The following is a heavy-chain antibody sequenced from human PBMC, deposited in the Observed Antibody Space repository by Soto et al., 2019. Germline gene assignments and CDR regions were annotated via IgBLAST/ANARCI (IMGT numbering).Heavy chain of an antibody. J-gene: IGHJ3*02. CDR3: ARVGAGSYSAFDI. CDR1: GFTVSSNY. D-gene: IGHD2-15*01. V-gene: IGHV3-53*01. Sequence: GGSLRLSCAASGFTVSSNYMSWVRQAPGKGLEWVSVIYSGGSTYYADSVKGRFTISRDNSKNTLYLQMNSLRAEDTAVYYCARVGAGSYSAFDIWGQGTMVTV. CDR2: IYSGGST.